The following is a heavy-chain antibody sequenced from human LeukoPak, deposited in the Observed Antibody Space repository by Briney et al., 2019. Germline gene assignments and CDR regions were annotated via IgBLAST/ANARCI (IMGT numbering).Heavy chain of an antibody. CDR2: IYSSGNT. CDR3: ARLLTGGDY. J-gene: IGHJ4*02. D-gene: IGHD3-9*01. Sequence: SETLSLTCSVSGGSISDFYWSWIRQPAGKGLEWIGRIYSSGNTNYNPSLKSRVTISVDTSKNQFSLKVRSVTAADTAVYYCARLLTGGDYWGQGTLVTVSS. CDR1: GGSISDFY. V-gene: IGHV4-4*07.